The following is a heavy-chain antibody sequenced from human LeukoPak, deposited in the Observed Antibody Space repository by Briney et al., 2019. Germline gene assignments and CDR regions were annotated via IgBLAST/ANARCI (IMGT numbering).Heavy chain of an antibody. CDR2: ISSSGSTI. D-gene: IGHD6-6*01. J-gene: IGHJ4*02. CDR3: ARDHEYSRTPDY. CDR1: GFTFSDYY. Sequence: GGSLRLSCAASGFTFSDYYMSWIRQAPGKGLEWASYISSSGSTIYYADSVKGRFTISRDNAKNSLYLQMNSLRAEDTAVYYCARDHEYSRTPDYWGQGTLVTVSS. V-gene: IGHV3-11*04.